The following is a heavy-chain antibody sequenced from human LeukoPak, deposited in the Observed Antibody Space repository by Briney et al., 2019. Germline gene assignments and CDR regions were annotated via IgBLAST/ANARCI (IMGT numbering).Heavy chain of an antibody. D-gene: IGHD5-18*01. CDR2: IFGSGGSP. Sequence: GGSLRLSCEASGFTFGSHAMYWGRQAPGKGLEWVAGIFGSGGSPHYADPVKGRFTISRNNSRNTVYLQINSLRAEDTAVYYCGKTTVGYSSGQKPAWPVDYWGQGTLVTVSS. J-gene: IGHJ4*02. CDR3: GKTTVGYSSGQKPAWPVDY. V-gene: IGHV3-23*01. CDR1: GFTFGSHA.